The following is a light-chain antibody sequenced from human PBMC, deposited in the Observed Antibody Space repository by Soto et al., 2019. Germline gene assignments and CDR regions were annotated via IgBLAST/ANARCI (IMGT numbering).Light chain of an antibody. V-gene: IGKV1-27*01. CDR1: QDISNF. J-gene: IGKJ4*01. CDR3: QKCKIAPFT. Sequence: DLPMTQSPSSLSAFVGDTVTITCRASQDISNFLAWYQQKPGKVPKLLIYAASTLQSGVPSRFSGSGSGTDFTLTISSLQPEDVATYYCQKCKIAPFTFGGGTKVEMK. CDR2: AAS.